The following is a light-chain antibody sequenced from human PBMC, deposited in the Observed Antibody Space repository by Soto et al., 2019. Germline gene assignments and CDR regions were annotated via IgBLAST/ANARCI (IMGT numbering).Light chain of an antibody. V-gene: IGKV1-5*03. CDR2: RAS. CDR1: QSISTW. Sequence: DIQMTQSPSTLSAFVGDRVSVTCRASQSISTWSAWYQQKPGQAPKLLIYRASSLQSGVPSRFSGSGSGTEFTLTISSLQTDDFATYYCLQYDNYWTFGQGTKVEIK. CDR3: LQYDNYWT. J-gene: IGKJ1*01.